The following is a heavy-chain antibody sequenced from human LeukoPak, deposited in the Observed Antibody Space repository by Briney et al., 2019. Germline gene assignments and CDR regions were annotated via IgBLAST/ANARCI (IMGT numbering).Heavy chain of an antibody. CDR3: ARAGNYYYGMDV. V-gene: IGHV1-69*13. Sequence: GVSVKVSCKASGGTFSSYAISWVRQAPGQGLEWMGGIIPIFGTANYAQKFQGRVTITADESTSTAYMELSSLRSEDTAVYYCARAGNYYYGMDVWGKGATVTVSS. CDR2: IIPIFGTA. D-gene: IGHD1-26*01. CDR1: GGTFSSYA. J-gene: IGHJ6*04.